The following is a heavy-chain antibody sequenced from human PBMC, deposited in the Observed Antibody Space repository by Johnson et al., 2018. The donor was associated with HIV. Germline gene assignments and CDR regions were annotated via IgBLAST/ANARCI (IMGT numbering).Heavy chain of an antibody. D-gene: IGHD5-12*01. V-gene: IGHV3-20*04. CDR3: ARGGIVATDAFYI. Sequence: VQLVESGGGLVQPGGSLRLSCAASGFTFSSYAMSWVRQAPGKGLEWVSGIHWHGGSTGYADSVKGRFTLSRDNAKNTLYLQMTSLRAEDTAVYYCARGGIVATDAFYIWGQGTMVTVSS. J-gene: IGHJ3*02. CDR1: GFTFSSYA. CDR2: IHWHGGST.